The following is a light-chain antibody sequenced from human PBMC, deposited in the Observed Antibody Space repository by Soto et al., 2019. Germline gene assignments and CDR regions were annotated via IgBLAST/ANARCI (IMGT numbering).Light chain of an antibody. CDR2: AAS. V-gene: IGKV1-6*02. J-gene: IGKJ1*01. Sequence: IQMTQSPSSLSVSVTDRVTITCRASQDIGNDLGWYQQRPGEAPELLLYAASTLRSGVPSRFSGSGSGTQFTLTINNLQPEDSATYFCLQDHDYPWTFGRGTKVEV. CDR3: LQDHDYPWT. CDR1: QDIGND.